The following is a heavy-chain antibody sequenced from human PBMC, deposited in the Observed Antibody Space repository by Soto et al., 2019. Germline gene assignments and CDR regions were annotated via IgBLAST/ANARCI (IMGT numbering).Heavy chain of an antibody. CDR3: AREGRYCGGDCSFDY. V-gene: IGHV4-59*01. CDR1: GGSISSYY. J-gene: IGHJ4*02. D-gene: IGHD2-21*02. CDR2: IYYSGST. Sequence: PSETLSLTYTVSGGSISSYYWSWIRQPPGKGLEWIGYIYYSGSTNYNPSLKSRVTISVDTSKNQFSLKLSSVTAADTAVYYCAREGRYCGGDCSFDYWGQGTLVTVSS.